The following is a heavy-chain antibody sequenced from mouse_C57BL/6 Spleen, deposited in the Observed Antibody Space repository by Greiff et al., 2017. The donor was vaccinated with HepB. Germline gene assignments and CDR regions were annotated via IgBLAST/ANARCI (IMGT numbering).Heavy chain of an antibody. CDR3: ARLDGYDDYAMDY. CDR2: IRNKANGYTT. V-gene: IGHV7-3*01. Sequence: EVHLVESGGGLVQPGGSLSLSCAASGFTFTDYYMSWVRQPPGKALEWLGFIRNKANGYTTEYSASVKGRFTISRDNSQSILYLQMNALRAEDSATYYCARLDGYDDYAMDYWGQGTSVTVSS. J-gene: IGHJ4*01. D-gene: IGHD2-2*01. CDR1: GFTFTDYY.